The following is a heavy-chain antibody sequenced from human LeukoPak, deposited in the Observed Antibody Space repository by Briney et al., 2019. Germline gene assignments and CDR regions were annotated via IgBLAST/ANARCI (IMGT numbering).Heavy chain of an antibody. V-gene: IGHV1-46*01. CDR3: AKDDGWVQYAN. CDR2: INPSGDNT. Sequence: ASVKVSCKASGYTFTSYYMYWVRQAPGQGLEWMGIINPSGDNTNYAQKFQGRVTMTRDTSISTAYMELSRLISADTAVYYCAKDDGWVQYANWGQGTLVTVSS. J-gene: IGHJ4*02. D-gene: IGHD5-24*01. CDR1: GYTFTSYY.